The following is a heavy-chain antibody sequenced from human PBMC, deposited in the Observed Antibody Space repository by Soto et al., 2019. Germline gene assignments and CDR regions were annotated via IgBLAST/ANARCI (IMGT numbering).Heavy chain of an antibody. Sequence: PGGSLRLSCAASGSTFSSYAMSWVRQAPGKGLEWVSAISGSGGSTYYADSVKGRFTISRDNSKNTLYLQMNSLRAEDTAVYYCAKSLGITGTPFDYWGQGTLVTVSS. V-gene: IGHV3-23*01. CDR3: AKSLGITGTPFDY. CDR1: GSTFSSYA. D-gene: IGHD1-20*01. CDR2: ISGSGGST. J-gene: IGHJ4*02.